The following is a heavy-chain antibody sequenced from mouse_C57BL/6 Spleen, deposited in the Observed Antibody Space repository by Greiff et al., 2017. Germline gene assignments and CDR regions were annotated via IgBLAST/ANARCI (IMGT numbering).Heavy chain of an antibody. D-gene: IGHD1-1*01. CDR1: GYTFTSYW. Sequence: VQLQQPGTELVKPGASVKLSCKASGYTFTSYWMHWVKQRPGQGLEWIGNINPSNGGTNYNEKFKSKATLTVDKSSSTAYMQLSSLTSEDSAVYYCARAYITTVVAGDAMDYWGQGTSVTVSS. V-gene: IGHV1-53*01. CDR2: INPSNGGT. J-gene: IGHJ4*01. CDR3: ARAYITTVVAGDAMDY.